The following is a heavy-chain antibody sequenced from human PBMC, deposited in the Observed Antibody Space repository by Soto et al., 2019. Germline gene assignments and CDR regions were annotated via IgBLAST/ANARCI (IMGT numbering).Heavy chain of an antibody. Sequence: QVQLVQSGAEVKKPGSSVKISCKASGGTFSSYAISWVRQAPGQGLEWMGGIIPIFGTANYAQKFQGRVTITADESTSTAYMELSSLRSEDTAVYYCASPGYSSSSTYYYYGMDVWGQGTTVTVSS. CDR3: ASPGYSSSSTYYYYGMDV. D-gene: IGHD6-6*01. V-gene: IGHV1-69*01. CDR2: IIPIFGTA. CDR1: GGTFSSYA. J-gene: IGHJ6*02.